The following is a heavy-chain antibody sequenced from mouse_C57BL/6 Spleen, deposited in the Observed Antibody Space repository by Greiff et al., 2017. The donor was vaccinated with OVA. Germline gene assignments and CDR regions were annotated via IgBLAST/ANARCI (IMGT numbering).Heavy chain of an antibody. J-gene: IGHJ3*01. V-gene: IGHV5-16*01. CDR3: ARGSYDGYSAWFAY. CDR1: GFTFSDYY. Sequence: DVQLVESEGGLVQPGSSMKLSCTASGFTFSDYYMAWVRQVPEKGLEWVANINYDGSSTYYLDSLKSRFIISRDNAKNILYLQMSSLKSEYTATYYCARGSYDGYSAWFAYWGQGTLVTVSA. D-gene: IGHD2-3*01. CDR2: INYDGSST.